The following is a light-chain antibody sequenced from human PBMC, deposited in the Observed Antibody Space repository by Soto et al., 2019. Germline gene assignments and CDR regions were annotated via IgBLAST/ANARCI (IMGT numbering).Light chain of an antibody. CDR3: QQYNGWPIT. V-gene: IGKV3-15*01. CDR2: AAS. CDR1: QNVGSK. J-gene: IGKJ5*01. Sequence: EMVMTQSPATLSVSPGERATLSCRASQNVGSKLAWYQHKPGQAPRFLIYAASTRATGFPARFSGSGSGTEFTLTISSLQSEDFAVYYCQQYNGWPITFGQGTRLEIK.